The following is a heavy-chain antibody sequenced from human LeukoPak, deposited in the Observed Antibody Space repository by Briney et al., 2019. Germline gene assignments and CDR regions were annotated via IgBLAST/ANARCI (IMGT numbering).Heavy chain of an antibody. J-gene: IGHJ3*02. CDR1: GFTFSDYY. D-gene: IGHD3-10*01. CDR2: ISSSGSTI. Sequence: GGSLRLSCAASGFTFSDYYMSWIRQDPGKGLEWVSYISSSGSTIYYADSVKGRFTISRDNAKNSLYLQMNSLRAEDTAVYYCARAPPLHHHYGSGSYLGAFDIWGQGTMVTVSS. CDR3: ARAPPLHHHYGSGSYLGAFDI. V-gene: IGHV3-11*04.